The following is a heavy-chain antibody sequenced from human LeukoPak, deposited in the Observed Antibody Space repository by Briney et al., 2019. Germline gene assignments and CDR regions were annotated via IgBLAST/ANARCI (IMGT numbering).Heavy chain of an antibody. CDR1: GGTFSSYA. CDR3: ARGPGSLVPFDY. J-gene: IGHJ4*02. V-gene: IGHV1-18*01. Sequence: RASVKVSCKASGGTFSSYAISWVRQAPGQGLEWMGWISAYNGNTNYAQKLQGRVTMTTDTSTSTAYMELRSLRSDDTAVYYCARGPGSLVPFDYWGQGTLVTVSS. D-gene: IGHD3-16*02. CDR2: ISAYNGNT.